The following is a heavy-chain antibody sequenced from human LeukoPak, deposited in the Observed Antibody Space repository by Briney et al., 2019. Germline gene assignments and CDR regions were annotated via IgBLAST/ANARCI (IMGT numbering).Heavy chain of an antibody. Sequence: AGSLRLSCAASGFTFSSYAMNWVRQAPGKGLEWVANIKHDGSEKYHVDSVKGRFTISRDNAKNSLYLQMNSLRAEDTAVYYCARALDSLYSSGWPSAGYWGQGTLVTVSS. CDR2: IKHDGSEK. D-gene: IGHD6-19*01. CDR3: ARALDSLYSSGWPSAGY. V-gene: IGHV3-7*01. J-gene: IGHJ4*02. CDR1: GFTFSSYA.